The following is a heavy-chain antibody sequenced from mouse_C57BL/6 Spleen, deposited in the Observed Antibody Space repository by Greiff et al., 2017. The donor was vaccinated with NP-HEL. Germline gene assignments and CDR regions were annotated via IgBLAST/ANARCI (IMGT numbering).Heavy chain of an antibody. V-gene: IGHV3-6*01. Sequence: EVQLQESGPGLVKPSQSLSLTCSVTGYSITSGYYWNWIRQFPGNKLEWMGYISYDGSNNYNPSLKNRISITRDTSKNQFFLKLNSVTTEDTATYYCAREGADGYFDYWGQGTTLTVSS. CDR1: GYSITSGYY. J-gene: IGHJ2*01. CDR3: AREGADGYFDY. CDR2: ISYDGSN. D-gene: IGHD2-3*01.